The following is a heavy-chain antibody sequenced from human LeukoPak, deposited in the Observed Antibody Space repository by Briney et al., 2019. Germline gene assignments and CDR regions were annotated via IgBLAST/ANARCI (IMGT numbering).Heavy chain of an antibody. D-gene: IGHD3-3*01. CDR1: GGSISSYY. J-gene: IGHJ3*02. Sequence: SETLSLTCTVSGGSISSYYWSWIRQPPGKGLEWIGYIYYSGSTNYNPSLKSRVTISVDTSKNQFSLKLSSVTAADTAVYYCARHSVSYDFWSGHPYGGGAFDIWGQGTMVTVSS. CDR3: ARHSVSYDFWSGHPYGGGAFDI. CDR2: IYYSGST. V-gene: IGHV4-59*08.